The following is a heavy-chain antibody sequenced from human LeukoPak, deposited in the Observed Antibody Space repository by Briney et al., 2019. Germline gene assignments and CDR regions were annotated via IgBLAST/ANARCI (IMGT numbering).Heavy chain of an antibody. CDR1: GFTFSSYA. Sequence: GSLRLSCAASGFTFSSYAMSWVRQAPGKGLEWVSGISDSDADTHYADSVKGRFTISRDNSKNTVYLQMSSLRVEDTALYYCAKDFVRGTLTGAFDVWGRGAMVTVST. D-gene: IGHD3-10*01. V-gene: IGHV3-23*01. CDR3: AKDFVRGTLTGAFDV. CDR2: ISDSDADT. J-gene: IGHJ3*01.